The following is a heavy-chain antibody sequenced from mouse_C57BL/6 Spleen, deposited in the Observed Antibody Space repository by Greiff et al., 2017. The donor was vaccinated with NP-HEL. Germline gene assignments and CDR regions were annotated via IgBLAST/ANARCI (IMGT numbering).Heavy chain of an antibody. Sequence: EVKLQESGAELVRPGASVKLSCTASGFNIKDDYMHWVKQRPEQGLEWIGWIDPENGDTEYASKFQGKATITADTSSNTAYLQLSSLTSEDTAVYYCTTLSGSSPFDYWGQGTTLTVSS. J-gene: IGHJ2*01. CDR2: IDPENGDT. CDR3: TTLSGSSPFDY. CDR1: GFNIKDDY. D-gene: IGHD1-1*01. V-gene: IGHV14-4*01.